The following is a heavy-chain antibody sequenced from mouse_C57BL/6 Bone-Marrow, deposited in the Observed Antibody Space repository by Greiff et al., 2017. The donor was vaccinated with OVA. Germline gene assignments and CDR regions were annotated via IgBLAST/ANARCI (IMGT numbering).Heavy chain of an antibody. Sequence: VQLQQSGAELVRPGASVTLSCTASGFTFTDYEMHWVKQTPVHGLEWIGAIDPETGGTASNQKFKGTATLTADKSSSTAYLELRSLTSEDSAVYYCTRGGSLWDFDVWGTGTTVTVSS. CDR1: GFTFTDYE. CDR3: TRGGSLWDFDV. D-gene: IGHD1-1*02. V-gene: IGHV1-15*01. J-gene: IGHJ1*03. CDR2: IDPETGGT.